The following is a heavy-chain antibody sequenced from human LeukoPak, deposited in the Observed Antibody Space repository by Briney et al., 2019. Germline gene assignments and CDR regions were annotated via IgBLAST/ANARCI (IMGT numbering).Heavy chain of an antibody. V-gene: IGHV1-69*05. CDR3: ATYQLPRREDFDY. D-gene: IGHD2-2*01. J-gene: IGHJ4*02. CDR1: GGTFSSYA. CDR2: IIPIFGTA. Sequence: SVKVSCKASGGTFSSYAISWVRQAPGQGLEWMGGIIPIFGTANYAQKFQGRVTITTDESTSTAYMELSSLRSEDTAVYYCATYQLPRREDFDYWGQGTLVTVSS.